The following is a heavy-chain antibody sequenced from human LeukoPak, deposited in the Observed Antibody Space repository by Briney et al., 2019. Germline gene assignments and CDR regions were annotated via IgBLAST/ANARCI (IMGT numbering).Heavy chain of an antibody. V-gene: IGHV7-4-1*02. Sequence: ASVKVSCKASGYTFTSYPMNWVRQAPGQGLEWMGWINTNTGNPTYAQGFTGRLVFSLDTSVSTAYLQISSLKAEDTAVYYCARGIFGELYSSLGFWGQGTLVTVSS. CDR2: INTNTGNP. J-gene: IGHJ4*02. D-gene: IGHD3-10*01. CDR3: ARGIFGELYSSLGF. CDR1: GYTFTSYP.